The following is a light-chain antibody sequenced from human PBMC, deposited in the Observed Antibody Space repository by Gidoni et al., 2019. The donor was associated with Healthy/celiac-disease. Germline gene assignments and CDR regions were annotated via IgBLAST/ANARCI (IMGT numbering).Light chain of an antibody. CDR1: SSNLGNNY. CDR3: GTWDSSLSAGV. J-gene: IGLJ3*02. Sequence: QLVLPQPPPLAAAPRQKVTVSCSGSSSNLGNNYVSWYQQLPGTAPKLLIYDNNKRPSGIPDRFSGSKSGTSATLGMTGLQTGDEADYYCGTWDSSLSAGVFGGGTKLTVL. CDR2: DNN. V-gene: IGLV1-51*01.